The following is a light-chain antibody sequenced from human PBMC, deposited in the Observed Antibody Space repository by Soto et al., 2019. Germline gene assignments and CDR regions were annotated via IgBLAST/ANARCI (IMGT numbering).Light chain of an antibody. CDR2: DAS. J-gene: IGKJ1*01. CDR1: QTISTW. Sequence: GDRVPITCRASQTISTWMAWYQQKPGKAPKLLVYDASTLQSGVASRFSGSGSGTEFTLIISGLQPDDSATYYCQHYSSVWAFGQGTKVDIK. CDR3: QHYSSVWA. V-gene: IGKV1-5*01.